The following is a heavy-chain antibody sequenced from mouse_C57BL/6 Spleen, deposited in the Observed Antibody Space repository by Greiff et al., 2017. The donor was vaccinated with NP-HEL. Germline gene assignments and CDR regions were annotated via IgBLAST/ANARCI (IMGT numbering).Heavy chain of an antibody. Sequence: QVQLQQSGAELARPGASVKLSCKASGYTFTSYGISWVKQRTGQGLEWIGEIYPRSGNTYYNEKFKGKATLTADKPSSTAYMELRSLTSEDSAVYFCARYYYGSSDWYFDVWGTGTTVTVSS. CDR1: GYTFTSYG. CDR3: ARYYYGSSDWYFDV. J-gene: IGHJ1*03. D-gene: IGHD1-1*01. CDR2: IYPRSGNT. V-gene: IGHV1-81*01.